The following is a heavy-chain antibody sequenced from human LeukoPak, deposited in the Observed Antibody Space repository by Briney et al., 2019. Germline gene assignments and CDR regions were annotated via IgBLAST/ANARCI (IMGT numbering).Heavy chain of an antibody. J-gene: IGHJ4*02. D-gene: IGHD6-13*01. V-gene: IGHV7-4-1*02. CDR1: GYTLTNYA. Sequence: ASVKVSCKAVGYTLTNYAMNWVRQAPGQGLEWMGWISTKTGNPTYAQGFTGRFVFSLDTSVSTAPLQINSLKAEDTGVYCCAREYREYSSSWSFDYWGQGTLVTVSS. CDR3: AREYREYSSSWSFDY. CDR2: ISTKTGNP.